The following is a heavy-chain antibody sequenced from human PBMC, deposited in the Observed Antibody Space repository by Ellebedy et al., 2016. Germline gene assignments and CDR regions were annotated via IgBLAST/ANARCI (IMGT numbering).Heavy chain of an antibody. Sequence: GESLKISXAASGFTFSSYAMSWVRQAPGKGLEWVSAISGSGASTYYADSVKGRFTISRDNSKNTLYLQMNTLRAEDTAVYYCAKDAYSGSYYWFDPWGQGTLVTVSS. CDR2: ISGSGAST. V-gene: IGHV3-23*01. CDR3: AKDAYSGSYYWFDP. J-gene: IGHJ5*02. D-gene: IGHD1-26*01. CDR1: GFTFSSYA.